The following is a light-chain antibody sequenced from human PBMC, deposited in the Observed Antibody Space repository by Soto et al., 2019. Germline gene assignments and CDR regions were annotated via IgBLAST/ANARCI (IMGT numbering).Light chain of an antibody. Sequence: DIQMTQSPSTLSASVGDRVTITCRASQGISSWLAWYQQKPGKAPKLLIYKASSLESGAPSRFSGSGSGTEFTLTLSSLQPDDFATYYCQQYSRYWTFGQGTKVEIK. CDR3: QQYSRYWT. V-gene: IGKV1-5*03. J-gene: IGKJ1*01. CDR1: QGISSW. CDR2: KAS.